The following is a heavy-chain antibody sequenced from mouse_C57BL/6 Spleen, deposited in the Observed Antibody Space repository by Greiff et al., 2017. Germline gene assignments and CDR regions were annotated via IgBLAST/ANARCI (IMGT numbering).Heavy chain of an antibody. CDR1: GYTFTSYW. Sequence: QVQLQQPGAELVRPGTSVKLSCKASGYTFTSYWMHWVKQRPGQGLEWIGVIDPSDSYTNYNQKFKGQATLTVDTSSSTAYMQLSSLTSDVSAVYCCAIGWGKYCNSFAYWGQGTLVTVSA. J-gene: IGHJ3*01. D-gene: IGHD2-10*02. V-gene: IGHV1-59*01. CDR3: AIGWGKYCNSFAY. CDR2: IDPSDSYT.